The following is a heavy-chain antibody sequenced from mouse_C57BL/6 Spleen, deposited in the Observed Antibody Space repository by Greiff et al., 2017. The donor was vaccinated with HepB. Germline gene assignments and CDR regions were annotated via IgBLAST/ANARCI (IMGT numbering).Heavy chain of an antibody. Sequence: QVQLKESGPGLVAPSQTLSITCTVSGFSLTSYAISWVRQPPGKGLEWLGVIWTGGGTNYNSALKSRLSISKDNSKSQVFLKMSSLQTDDTDRYYCARDPPDNYGIRAYCAMDYWGQGTSVTVSS. CDR1: GFSLTSYA. D-gene: IGHD1-1*01. CDR3: ARDPPDNYGIRAYCAMDY. J-gene: IGHJ4*01. CDR2: IWTGGGT. V-gene: IGHV2-9-1*01.